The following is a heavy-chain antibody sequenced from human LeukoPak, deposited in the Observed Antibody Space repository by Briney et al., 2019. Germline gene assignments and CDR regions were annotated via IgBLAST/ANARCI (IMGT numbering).Heavy chain of an antibody. CDR3: AKPASRYYFDY. Sequence: GGSLRLSCAASGFTFSDYYMSWIRQAPGKGLEWVSYISSSSSYTNYADSVKGRFTISRDNSKNTLYLQMNSLRAEDTAVYYCAKPASRYYFDYWGQGTLVSVSP. V-gene: IGHV3-11*03. J-gene: IGHJ4*02. CDR1: GFTFSDYY. CDR2: ISSSSSYT.